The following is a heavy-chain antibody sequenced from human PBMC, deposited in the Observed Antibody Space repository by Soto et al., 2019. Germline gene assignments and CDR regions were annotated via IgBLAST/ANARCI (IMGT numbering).Heavy chain of an antibody. CDR3: AKNSFSGSKRILDS. V-gene: IGHV3-30*18. CDR2: ISFDGSTK. CDR1: GFRDGFPFSDYD. J-gene: IGHJ4*02. D-gene: IGHD1-26*01. Sequence: ESVGGVVQPGRSLRLSCAASGFRDGFPFSDYDMHWVRQAPGKGLEWVALISFDGSTKNYVDSVEGRFTISRDNSRDTLFLQMDSLRPEDTAVYYCAKNSFSGSKRILDSWGQGTLVTVSS.